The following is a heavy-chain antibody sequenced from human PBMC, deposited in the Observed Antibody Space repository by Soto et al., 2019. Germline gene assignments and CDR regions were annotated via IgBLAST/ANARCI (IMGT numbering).Heavy chain of an antibody. V-gene: IGHV3-11*01. CDR2: ISSSGSTI. J-gene: IGHJ4*02. CDR1: GFTFSDYY. Sequence: PGGSLRLSCAASGFTFSDYYMSWIRQAPGKGLEWVSYISSSGSTIYYADSVKGRFTISRDNAKNSLYLQMNSLRAEDTAVYYCARARREYSSSWRRPGLFDYWGQGTLVTVSS. CDR3: ARARREYSSSWRRPGLFDY. D-gene: IGHD6-13*01.